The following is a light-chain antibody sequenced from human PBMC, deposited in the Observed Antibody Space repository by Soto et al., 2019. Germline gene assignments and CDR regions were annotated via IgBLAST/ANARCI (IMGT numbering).Light chain of an antibody. CDR3: HQYGTSPQIS. CDR1: QSFSGSY. J-gene: IGKJ4*01. V-gene: IGKV3-20*01. CDR2: GAS. Sequence: EVVLTQSPGTLSFSPGERATLSCRASQSFSGSYLAWYQQKSGQAPRLLIYGASNRATGVPDRFSGSGSGTDFTLTISRLEPEDFAVYYCHQYGTSPQISFGGGTKVEMK.